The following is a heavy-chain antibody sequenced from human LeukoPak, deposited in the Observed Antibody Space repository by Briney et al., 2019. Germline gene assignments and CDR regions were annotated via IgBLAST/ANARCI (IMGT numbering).Heavy chain of an antibody. CDR2: IYHSGST. CDR1: GYSISSGYY. V-gene: IGHV4-38-2*02. D-gene: IGHD1-26*01. CDR3: AIVGAILGGY. Sequence: SETLSLTCTVSGYSISSGYYWGWIRQPPGKGLEWIGSIYHSGSTYYNPSLKSRVTISVDTSKNQFSLKLSSVTAADTAVYYCAIVGAILGGYWGQGTLVTVSS. J-gene: IGHJ4*02.